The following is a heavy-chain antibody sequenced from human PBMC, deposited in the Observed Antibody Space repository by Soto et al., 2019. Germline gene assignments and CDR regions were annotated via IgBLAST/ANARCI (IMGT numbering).Heavy chain of an antibody. CDR1: GFTFSSYW. D-gene: IGHD2-15*01. CDR2: IKQDGSEK. Sequence: EVQLVESGGGLVQPGGSLRLSCAASGFTFSSYWMRWVRQAPGKGLEWVANIKQDGSEKYYVDSVKGRFTISRYNAKNSLYLQMNSLRAEDTAVYYCAKVIGDIVVVVAATHYYYYYGMDVWGQGTTVTVSS. CDR3: AKVIGDIVVVVAATHYYYYYGMDV. J-gene: IGHJ6*02. V-gene: IGHV3-7*03.